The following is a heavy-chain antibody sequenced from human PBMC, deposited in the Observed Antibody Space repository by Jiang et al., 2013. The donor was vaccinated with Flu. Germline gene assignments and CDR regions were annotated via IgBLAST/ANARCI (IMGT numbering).Heavy chain of an antibody. J-gene: IGHJ4*02. CDR2: LFGMMI. CDR1: GFSLSASGVG. Sequence: HSQTLTLTCTFSGFSLSASGVGVAWIRQPPGKALGVACAHLFGMMINVSPHSLQSRLAITKDASKDQVVLTMTNMDPVDTGTYYCAHWSSSSFPLDFWGQGLLVTVAS. CDR3: AHWSSSSFPLDF. D-gene: IGHD6-6*01. V-gene: IGHV2-5*02.